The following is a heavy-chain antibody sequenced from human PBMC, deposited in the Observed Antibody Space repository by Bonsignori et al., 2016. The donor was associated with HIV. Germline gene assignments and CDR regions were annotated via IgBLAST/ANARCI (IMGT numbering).Heavy chain of an antibody. D-gene: IGHD3-3*01. V-gene: IGHV3-30*02. CDR2: IRYDGSNK. CDR3: AKDRPEWSNAFDI. Sequence: WIRQPPGKGLEWVAFIRYDGSNKYYADSVKGRLTISRDNSKNTLYLQMNSLRAEDTAVYYCAKDRPEWSNAFDIWGQGTMVTVSS. J-gene: IGHJ3*02.